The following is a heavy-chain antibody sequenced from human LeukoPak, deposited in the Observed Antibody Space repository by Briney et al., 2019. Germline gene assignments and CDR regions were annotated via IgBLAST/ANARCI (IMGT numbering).Heavy chain of an antibody. V-gene: IGHV3-48*04. CDR1: GFVFSRDN. J-gene: IGHJ4*02. Sequence: PGGSLRLSCAASGFVFSRDNMNWVRQAPGKGLEWVAHISETIYYADSVQGRFTISRDNAKNSLYLQMSNLRVDDTAMYYCVREVGRPKTFYFDSWSRGTPVTVSS. CDR3: VREVGRPKTFYFDS. D-gene: IGHD3-16*01. CDR2: ISETI.